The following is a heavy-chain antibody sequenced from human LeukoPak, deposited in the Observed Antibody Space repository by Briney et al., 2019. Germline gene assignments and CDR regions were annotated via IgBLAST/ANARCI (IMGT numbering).Heavy chain of an antibody. D-gene: IGHD2/OR15-2a*01. CDR1: GGSIRSSY. J-gene: IGHJ4*02. Sequence: KTSETLSLTCTVSGGSIRSSYWSWIRQPAGKGLEWIGRIYNVGSTNYNPSLKSRITMSVDTSRNQFSLKLSSVTAADTAVYYCARGNSYRYFDYWGQGTLVTVSS. CDR3: ARGNSYRYFDY. CDR2: IYNVGST. V-gene: IGHV4-4*07.